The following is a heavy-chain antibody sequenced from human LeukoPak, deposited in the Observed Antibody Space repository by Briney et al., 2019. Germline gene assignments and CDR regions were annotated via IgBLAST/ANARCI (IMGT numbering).Heavy chain of an antibody. CDR1: GFTFSSYA. D-gene: IGHD2-2*01. V-gene: IGHV3-23*01. Sequence: GGSLRLSCAASGFTFSSYAMSWVRQAPGKGLEWVSAISGSGGSTYYADSVKGRFTISRDNSKNTLYLQMNSLRAEDTAVYYCAKVPLGYCSRTSCYFDYWGQGPVVTVS. CDR3: AKVPLGYCSRTSCYFDY. J-gene: IGHJ4*02. CDR2: ISGSGGST.